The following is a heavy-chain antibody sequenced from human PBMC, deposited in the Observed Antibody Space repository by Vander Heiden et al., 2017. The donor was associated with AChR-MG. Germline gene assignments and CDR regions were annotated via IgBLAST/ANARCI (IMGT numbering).Heavy chain of an antibody. CDR1: GGSFSGYY. Sequence: QVQLQQWGAGLLKPSETLSLTCAVYGGSFSGYYWRWIRQPPGKGLELIGEINHSGSTNYNPPLNGRVTISVDTSKNQFSLKLSSVTAADTAVYYCARCALRYSNSHNWFDPWGQGTLVTVSS. J-gene: IGHJ5*02. V-gene: IGHV4-34*01. CDR2: INHSGST. CDR3: ARCALRYSNSHNWFDP. D-gene: IGHD4-4*01.